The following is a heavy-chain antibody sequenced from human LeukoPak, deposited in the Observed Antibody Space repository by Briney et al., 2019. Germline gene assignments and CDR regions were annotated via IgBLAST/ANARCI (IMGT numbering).Heavy chain of an antibody. Sequence: GWSLTLSCPASGFTFSSYWMFWVRQAPAKGLVWVSRINIDGSDITYPDSVKGRFTIFRDNAKKTQYLQMNSRRAEGRAVYFCARDLQWNQLGFWGQGTLVTVSS. CDR1: GFTFSSYW. CDR3: ARDLQWNQLGF. CDR2: INIDGSDI. J-gene: IGHJ4*02. D-gene: IGHD1-14*01. V-gene: IGHV3-74*01.